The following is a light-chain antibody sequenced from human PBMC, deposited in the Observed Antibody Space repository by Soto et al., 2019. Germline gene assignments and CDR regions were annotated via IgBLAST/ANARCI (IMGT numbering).Light chain of an antibody. Sequence: QSVLTQPASVSGSPGQSITISCTATSSDVGTYKYVSWYQLHPGKAPKLIIYEVSNRPSGVSNRFSGSKSSNTASLTISGLQAEDEADYHCSSYTTSSTYVFGTGTKLTVL. CDR2: EVS. V-gene: IGLV2-14*01. J-gene: IGLJ1*01. CDR1: SSDVGTYKY. CDR3: SSYTTSSTYV.